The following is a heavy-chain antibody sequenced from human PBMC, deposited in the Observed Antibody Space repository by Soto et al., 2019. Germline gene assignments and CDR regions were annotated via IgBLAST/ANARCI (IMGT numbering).Heavy chain of an antibody. CDR2: ISGSGGST. V-gene: IGHV3-23*01. Sequence: PGGSLRLSCAASGSTFSSYAMSWVRQAPGRGLEWVSAISGSGGSTYYADSVKGRLTISRDNSKNTLYLQMNSLRAEDTAVYYCAKEGRMYYYDSSGYYPLYYYGMDVWGQGTTVTVSS. CDR3: AKEGRMYYYDSSGYYPLYYYGMDV. D-gene: IGHD3-22*01. J-gene: IGHJ6*02. CDR1: GSTFSSYA.